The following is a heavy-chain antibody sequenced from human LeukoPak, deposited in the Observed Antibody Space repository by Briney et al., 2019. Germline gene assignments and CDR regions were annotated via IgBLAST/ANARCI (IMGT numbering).Heavy chain of an antibody. CDR2: INPNSGGT. CDR3: ARGGVVGATTGFDY. CDR1: GYTFTDYY. J-gene: IGHJ4*02. D-gene: IGHD1-26*01. Sequence: ASVKVSCKASGYTFTDYYVHWVRQAPGQGLEWMGWINPNSGGTNYAQKFQGRVTMTRDTSISTAYMELSRLRSDDTAVYYCARGGVVGATTGFDYWGQGTLVTVSS. V-gene: IGHV1-2*02.